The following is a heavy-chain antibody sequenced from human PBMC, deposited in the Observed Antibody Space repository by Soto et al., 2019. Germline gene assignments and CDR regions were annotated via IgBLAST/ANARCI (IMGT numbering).Heavy chain of an antibody. D-gene: IGHD1-26*01. CDR2: ISSSSSYI. CDR3: ARGVGATVY. Sequence: EVQLLESGGGLVQPGGSLRLSCAASGFTFSSYAMSWVRQAPGKGLEWVSAISSSSSYIYYADSVKGRFTISRDNAKNSLYLQMNSLRAEDTAVYYCARGVGATVYWGQGTLVTVSS. CDR1: GFTFSSYA. J-gene: IGHJ4*02. V-gene: IGHV3-21*01.